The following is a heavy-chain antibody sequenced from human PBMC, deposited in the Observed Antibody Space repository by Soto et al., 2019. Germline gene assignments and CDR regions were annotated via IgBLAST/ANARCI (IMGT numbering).Heavy chain of an antibody. Sequence: EVQLVESGGGLVQPGRSLRLSCAASGFTFDDYAMHWVRQAPGKGLEWVSGISWNSGSIGYANSVKGRFTIYRDNANNYLYMQMNSLRAEDTALYYCAKELPVVIAITSLDAFDIWGQGTMVTVSS. CDR2: ISWNSGSI. CDR1: GFTFDDYA. CDR3: AKELPVVIAITSLDAFDI. J-gene: IGHJ3*02. V-gene: IGHV3-9*01. D-gene: IGHD2-21*01.